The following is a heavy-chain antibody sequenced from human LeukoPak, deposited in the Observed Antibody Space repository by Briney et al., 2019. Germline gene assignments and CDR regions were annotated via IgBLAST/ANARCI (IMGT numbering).Heavy chain of an antibody. Sequence: GASVKVSCKASGYTFIDYYIHWVRQAPGQGVEWMGRINPNSGGTSYAQKFQDRVTMTRDASISTAYMELSRLRSDDTAVYYCARSIAAAGLDAFDIWGQGTMVTVSS. V-gene: IGHV1-2*06. CDR2: INPNSGGT. J-gene: IGHJ3*02. CDR1: GYTFIDYY. D-gene: IGHD6-13*01. CDR3: ARSIAAAGLDAFDI.